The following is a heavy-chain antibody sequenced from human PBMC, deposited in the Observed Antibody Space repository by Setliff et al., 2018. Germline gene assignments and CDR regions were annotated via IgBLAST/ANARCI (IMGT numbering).Heavy chain of an antibody. CDR1: GYSFTSYA. J-gene: IGHJ6*03. V-gene: IGHV7-4-1*02. D-gene: IGHD3-22*01. CDR3: AKSPPGYYDSSGWHQRNYYMDV. CDR2: INTNTGNP. Sequence: ASVKVSCKASGYSFTSYAMNWVRQAPAQGLEWMGWINTNTGNPTYAQGFTGRFVFSLDTSVSTAYLQISSLKAEDTAVYYCAKSPPGYYDSSGWHQRNYYMDVWGNGTTVPVSS.